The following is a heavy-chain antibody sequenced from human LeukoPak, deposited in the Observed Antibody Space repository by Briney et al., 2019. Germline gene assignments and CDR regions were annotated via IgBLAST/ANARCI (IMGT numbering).Heavy chain of an antibody. V-gene: IGHV4-31*03. Sequence: PSQTLSLTCTVSGCSISSGGYYWSWIRQHPGKGLEWIGYIYYSGSTYYNSSLKSRVTISVDTSKNQFSLKRSSVTAADTAVYYCARGGLLFWFDPWGQGTLVTVSS. CDR3: ARGGLLFWFDP. D-gene: IGHD3-10*01. J-gene: IGHJ5*02. CDR2: IYYSGST. CDR1: GCSISSGGYY.